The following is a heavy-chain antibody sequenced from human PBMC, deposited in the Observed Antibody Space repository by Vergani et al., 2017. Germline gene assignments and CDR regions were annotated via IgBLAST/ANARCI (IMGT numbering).Heavy chain of an antibody. D-gene: IGHD2-2*01. V-gene: IGHV4-34*01. J-gene: IGHJ6*03. CDR2: INHSGST. Sequence: QVQLVESAGGVVQPGGSLRLSCAASGYTFSNFGMHWIRQAPGKELEWIGEINHSGSTNYNPSLKSRVTISVDTSKNQFSLKLSSVTAADTAVYYCARGIGYQLLYSYYYYMDVWGKGTTVTVSS. CDR1: GYTFSNFG. CDR3: ARGIGYQLLYSYYYYMDV.